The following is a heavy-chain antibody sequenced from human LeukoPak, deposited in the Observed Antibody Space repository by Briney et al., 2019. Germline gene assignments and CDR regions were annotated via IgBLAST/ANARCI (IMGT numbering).Heavy chain of an antibody. V-gene: IGHV1-69*04. J-gene: IGHJ4*02. Sequence: GASVKVSCMASGGTFSSYAISWVRQAPGQGLEWVGRIIPILGIANYAQKFPGRATIPADKSTSTAYMELSSLRSEATAVYYCARSATRGVKPIFDYWGQGTLVTVSS. CDR2: IIPILGIA. D-gene: IGHD3-10*01. CDR3: ARSATRGVKPIFDY. CDR1: GGTFSSYA.